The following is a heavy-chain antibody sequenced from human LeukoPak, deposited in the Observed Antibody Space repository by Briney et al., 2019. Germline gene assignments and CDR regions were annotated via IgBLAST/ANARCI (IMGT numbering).Heavy chain of an antibody. CDR2: VTSYNGDT. J-gene: IGHJ5*02. D-gene: IGHD3-9*01. Sequence: ASVKVSCKASGYTFNNYGISWVRQAPGQGLEWMGWVTSYNGDTNYAQKFQGRVTMSTDTSTSTAYMELRSLRFDDTAIYYCAKDWHILTGRNCFDPWGQGTLVTVSS. CDR1: GYTFNNYG. V-gene: IGHV1-18*01. CDR3: AKDWHILTGRNCFDP.